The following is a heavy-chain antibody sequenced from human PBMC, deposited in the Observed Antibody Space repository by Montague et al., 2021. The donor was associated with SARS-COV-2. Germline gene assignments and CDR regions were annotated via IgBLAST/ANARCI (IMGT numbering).Heavy chain of an antibody. D-gene: IGHD3-10*01. CDR2: VDNSDST. CDR1: GDSARTNY. CDR3: ATGEGNYGWRYYFDY. V-gene: IGHV4-59*02. Sequence: SETLSLTCTVSGDSARTNYWTWIRQPPGKGFDLIGYVDNSDSTNYNASLMSRVTISVDTSKKQFSLKLNSVSAADTAVYYCATGEGNYGWRYYFDYWGRGTLVTVSS. J-gene: IGHJ4*02.